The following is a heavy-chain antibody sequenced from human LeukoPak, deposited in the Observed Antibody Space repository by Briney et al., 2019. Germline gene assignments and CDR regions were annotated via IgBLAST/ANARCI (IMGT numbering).Heavy chain of an antibody. CDR3: ARQLSSSSLYYYYGMDV. CDR1: GGSISSSSYY. J-gene: IGHJ6*02. V-gene: IGHV4-39*01. Sequence: SETLSLTCTVSGGSISSSSYYRAWIRQPPGKGLEWIGSIYYSGSTYYNPSLKSRVTISVDTSKNQFSLKLSSVTAADTAVYYCARQLSSSSLYYYYGMDVWGQGTTVTVSS. D-gene: IGHD6-6*01. CDR2: IYYSGST.